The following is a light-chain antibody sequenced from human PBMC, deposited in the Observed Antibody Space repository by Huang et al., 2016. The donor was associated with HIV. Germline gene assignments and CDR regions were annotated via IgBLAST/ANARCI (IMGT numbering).Light chain of an antibody. CDR2: DAS. J-gene: IGKJ4*01. CDR3: QQRSNFLT. Sequence: EIVLAQSPATLSLSPGEIATLSCRARQSVSSFLDWYQQQPGQAPMLLIYDASNRATGIAASSSGSGCRTDFTITISSLEHEDFAVYYCQQRSNFLTFGGGTKVEIK. V-gene: IGKV3-11*01. CDR1: QSVSSF.